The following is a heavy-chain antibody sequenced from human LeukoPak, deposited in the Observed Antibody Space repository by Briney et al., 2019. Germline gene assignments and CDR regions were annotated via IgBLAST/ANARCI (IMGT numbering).Heavy chain of an antibody. Sequence: GGSLRLSCAASGFTFSSYGMYWVRQAPGKGLEWVAVISYDGSNEYYADSVKGRFTISRDNSKNTLYLQMNSLRAEDTAVYYCAKILPDTVTADYWGQGTLVTVSS. CDR3: AKILPDTVTADY. D-gene: IGHD4-11*01. CDR2: ISYDGSNE. V-gene: IGHV3-30*18. CDR1: GFTFSSYG. J-gene: IGHJ4*02.